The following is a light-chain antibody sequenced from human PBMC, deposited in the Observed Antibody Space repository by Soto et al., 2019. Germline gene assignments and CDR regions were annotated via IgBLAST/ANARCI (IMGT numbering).Light chain of an antibody. CDR2: ATT. CDR1: SGDIGSHNL. CDR3: CSHVNDFTHWI. V-gene: IGLV2-23*01. J-gene: IGLJ3*02. Sequence: QSALTQPASVSGSPGQSITISCTRGSGDIGSHNLVSWYQQYLGKAPKVIIYATTKRPSGVSDRFSGSKSGSVASLTISGLQADDEANYYCCSHVNDFTHWIFGGGTKLTVL.